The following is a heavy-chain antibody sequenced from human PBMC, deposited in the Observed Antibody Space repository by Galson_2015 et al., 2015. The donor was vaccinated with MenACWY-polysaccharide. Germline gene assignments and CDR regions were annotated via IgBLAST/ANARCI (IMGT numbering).Heavy chain of an antibody. Sequence: SETLSLTCTVSGGSISSYYWSWIRQPPGKGLEWIGYIYYSGSTNYNPSLKSRVTISVDTSKNQFSLKLSSVTAADTAVYYCARHGIEVAATPYYFDYWGQGTLVTVSS. CDR2: IYYSGST. CDR1: GGSISSYY. V-gene: IGHV4-59*08. CDR3: ARHGIEVAATPYYFDY. D-gene: IGHD2-15*01. J-gene: IGHJ4*02.